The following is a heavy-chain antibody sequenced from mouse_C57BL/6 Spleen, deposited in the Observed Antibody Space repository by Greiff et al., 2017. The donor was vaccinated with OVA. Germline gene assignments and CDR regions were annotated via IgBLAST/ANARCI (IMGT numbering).Heavy chain of an antibody. V-gene: IGHV5-17*01. Sequence: EVKLMESGGGLVKPGGSLKLSCAASGFTFSDYGMHWVRQAPEKGLEWVAYISSGSSTIYYADTVKGRFTISRDNAKNTLFLQMTSLRSEDTAMYYCARLDGYDAMDYWGQGTSVTVSS. D-gene: IGHD2-3*01. CDR2: ISSGSSTI. CDR1: GFTFSDYG. J-gene: IGHJ4*01. CDR3: ARLDGYDAMDY.